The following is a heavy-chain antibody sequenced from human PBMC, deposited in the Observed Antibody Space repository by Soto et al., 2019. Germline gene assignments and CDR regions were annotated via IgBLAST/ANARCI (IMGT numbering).Heavy chain of an antibody. Sequence: SETLSLTCPVSGGSVRSGGYYWGWIRQPPGKGLEWIGSIYYSGSTYYNPSLKSRVTISVDTSKNQFSLKLSSVTAADTAVYYCARDYGSGITWFDPWGQGTLVTVSS. J-gene: IGHJ5*02. D-gene: IGHD3-10*01. CDR3: ARDYGSGITWFDP. V-gene: IGHV4-39*01. CDR2: IYYSGST. CDR1: GGSVRSGGYY.